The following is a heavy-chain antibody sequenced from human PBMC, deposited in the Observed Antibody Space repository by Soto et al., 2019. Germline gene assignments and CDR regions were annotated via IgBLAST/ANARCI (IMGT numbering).Heavy chain of an antibody. D-gene: IGHD1-26*01. Sequence: PSETLSLTCAVSGYSINSGYYWGWIRQPPGKGLEWIGSIYHSGSTYYNPSLKSRVTISVDTSKNQFSLKLSSVTAADTAVYYCARDGSYFDYWGQGTLVTVSS. CDR2: IYHSGST. V-gene: IGHV4-38-2*02. J-gene: IGHJ4*02. CDR3: ARDGSYFDY. CDR1: GYSINSGYY.